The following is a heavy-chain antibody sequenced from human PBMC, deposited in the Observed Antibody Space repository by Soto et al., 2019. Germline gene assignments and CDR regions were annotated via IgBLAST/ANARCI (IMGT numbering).Heavy chain of an antibody. V-gene: IGHV3-33*01. D-gene: IGHD5-18*01. J-gene: IGHJ4*02. Sequence: QVQLVESGGGVVQPGKSLRLSCAASGFTFSTYGMHWVRQAPGKGLEWVAVIWYDGSNKYHGDSLKGRFTISRDNSKKTWYLQLNNLRAEDTAVYYCGIDGALGDTAVVDSWGQGTLVIVSS. CDR3: GIDGALGDTAVVDS. CDR2: IWYDGSNK. CDR1: GFTFSTYG.